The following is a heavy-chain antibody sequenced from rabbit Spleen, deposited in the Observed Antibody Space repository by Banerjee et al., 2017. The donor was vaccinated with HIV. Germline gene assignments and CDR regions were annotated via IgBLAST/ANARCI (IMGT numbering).Heavy chain of an antibody. J-gene: IGHJ3*01. D-gene: IGHD4-2*01. CDR1: GLDFSTNNH. CDR3: ATGAGAWATRLDL. Sequence: QSLEESGGGLVKPGGTLTLTCTASGLDFSTNNHMCWVRQAPGKGPEWIACIYTGNSKTYYASWAKGRFTISKASSTTVTLQMTSLTAADTATYFCATGAGAWATRLDLWGPGTLVTVS. CDR2: IYTGNSKT. V-gene: IGHV1S40*01.